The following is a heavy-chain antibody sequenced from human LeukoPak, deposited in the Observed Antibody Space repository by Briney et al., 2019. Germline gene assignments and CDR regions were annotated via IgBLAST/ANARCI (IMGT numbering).Heavy chain of an antibody. CDR2: IYPGDSDT. CDR3: ARPIMDYDSSGYYAQAHFDY. CDR1: GYSFTSYW. Sequence: GESLKISCKGSGYSFTSYWIGWVRQMPGKGLEWMGIIYPGDSDTRYSPSFQGQVTISADKSISTAYLQWSSLKASDTAMYYCARPIMDYDSSGYYAQAHFDYWGQGTLVTVSS. D-gene: IGHD3-22*01. J-gene: IGHJ4*02. V-gene: IGHV5-51*01.